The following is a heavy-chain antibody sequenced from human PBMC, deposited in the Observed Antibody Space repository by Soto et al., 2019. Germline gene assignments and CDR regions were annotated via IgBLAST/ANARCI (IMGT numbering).Heavy chain of an antibody. CDR3: VHRRDGYNSAFFYY. D-gene: IGHD5-12*01. Sequence: QVQLVQSGAEVKKPGSSVKVSCKASGGTFSSYAFSWVRQAPGLGLEWMGGIIRIFHTATYAQKFQGRVPITADESTSTAYMELISLTSDDTAVYYCVHRRDGYNSAFFYYWGQGTLVTVSS. J-gene: IGHJ4*02. V-gene: IGHV1-69*01. CDR2: IIRIFHTA. CDR1: GGTFSSYA.